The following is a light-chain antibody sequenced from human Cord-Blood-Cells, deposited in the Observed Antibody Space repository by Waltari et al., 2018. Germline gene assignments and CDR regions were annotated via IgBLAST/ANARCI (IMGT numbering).Light chain of an antibody. J-gene: IGKJ2*01. V-gene: IGKV4-1*01. Sequence: IVMTQSPDSLAVSLGERATINRKSRQSVLYSSNNKNYLAWYQQKPGQPPKLLIYWASTRESGVPDRFSGSGSGTDFTLTISSLQAEDVAVYYCQQYYSTPYTFGQGTKLEIK. CDR2: WAS. CDR1: QSVLYSSNNKNY. CDR3: QQYYSTPYT.